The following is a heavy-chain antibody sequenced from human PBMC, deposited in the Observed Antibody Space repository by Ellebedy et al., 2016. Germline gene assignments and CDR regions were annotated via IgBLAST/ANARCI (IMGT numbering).Heavy chain of an antibody. V-gene: IGHV3-30*03. D-gene: IGHD2-8*01. CDR1: GFTFSQYG. Sequence: GESLKISCAASGFTFSQYGIHWVRQAPGKGLEWVASISSDGSNEHYADSVRGRFSISRDNSKNTLYLQINSLRAEDSAVYYCTEMGHWGQGTLVTVSS. CDR2: ISSDGSNE. J-gene: IGHJ4*02. CDR3: TEMGH.